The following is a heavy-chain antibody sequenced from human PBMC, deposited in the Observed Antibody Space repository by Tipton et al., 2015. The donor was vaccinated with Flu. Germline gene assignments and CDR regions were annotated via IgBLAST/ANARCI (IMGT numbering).Heavy chain of an antibody. V-gene: IGHV4-39*01. J-gene: IGHJ4*02. CDR3: ARDFIAATGTGY. CDR1: GDSISRSSYY. Sequence: TLSLTCTVFGDSISRSSYYWGWIRQPPGKGLEWIGNIYYSGRTYYNPPLKSRVPMSVDKSKNQFSLNLRSVTAADTAVYYCARDFIAATGTGYWGRGTLVTVSS. D-gene: IGHD6-13*01. CDR2: IYYSGRT.